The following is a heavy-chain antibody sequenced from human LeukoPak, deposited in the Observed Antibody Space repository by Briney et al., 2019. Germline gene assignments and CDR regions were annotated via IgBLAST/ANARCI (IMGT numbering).Heavy chain of an antibody. D-gene: IGHD5-18*01. CDR2: IDYTGTT. CDR1: GDSISNNFYY. V-gene: IGHV4-39*07. J-gene: IGHJ4*02. Sequence: SETLSLTCNVFGDSISNNFYYWGWIRQTPGKGLAWIASIDYTGTTYYNPSFKSRVSISMDTSKNQFSLKLTSVTAADTAVFYCVKFKRRPRTYSYDYEFWGQGTLVTVSS. CDR3: VKFKRRPRTYSYDYEF.